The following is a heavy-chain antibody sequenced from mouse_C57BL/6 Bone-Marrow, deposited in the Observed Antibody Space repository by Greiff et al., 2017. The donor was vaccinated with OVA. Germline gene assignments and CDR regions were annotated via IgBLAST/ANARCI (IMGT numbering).Heavy chain of an antibody. V-gene: IGHV14-4*01. CDR2: IDPENGDT. CDR3: TTYRY. J-gene: IGHJ2*01. Sequence: VQLQQSGAELVRPGASVKLSCTASGFNIKDDYMHWVKERPEQGLEWIGWIDPENGDTEYASKFQGKATITADTSSKPVYLHLSSLTSEDTAVYYCTTYRYCGQGTTLTVSS. CDR1: GFNIKDDY.